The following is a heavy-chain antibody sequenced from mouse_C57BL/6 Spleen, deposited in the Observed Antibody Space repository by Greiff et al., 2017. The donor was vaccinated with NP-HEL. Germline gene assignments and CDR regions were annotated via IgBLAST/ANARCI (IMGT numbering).Heavy chain of an antibody. V-gene: IGHV1-18*01. D-gene: IGHD1-1*01. CDR2: INPNNGGT. CDR3: ARHYYGSNWYFDV. J-gene: IGHJ1*03. CDR1: GYTFTDYN. Sequence: EVQLQQSGPELVKPGASVKIPCKASGYTFTDYNMDWVKQSHGKSLEWIGDINPNNGGTIYNQKFKGKATLTVDKSSSTAYMELRSLTSEDTAVYYGARHYYGSNWYFDVWGTGTTVTVSS.